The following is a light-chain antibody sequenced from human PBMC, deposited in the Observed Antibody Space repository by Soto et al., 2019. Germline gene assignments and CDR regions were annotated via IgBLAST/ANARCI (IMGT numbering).Light chain of an antibody. CDR3: QQSYSTPH. Sequence: DIQMTQSPSSLSASVGDRVTITCRASQSISTYLNWNQQKPGKAPKLLIYAASSMQSGVPSRFSGSGSGTDFTLTISSLQPEDFATYYCQQSYSTPHFGQGTKLEIK. J-gene: IGKJ2*01. V-gene: IGKV1-39*01. CDR2: AAS. CDR1: QSISTY.